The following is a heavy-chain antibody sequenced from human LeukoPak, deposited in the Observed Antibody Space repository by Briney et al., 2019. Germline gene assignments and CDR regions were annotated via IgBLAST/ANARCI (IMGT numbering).Heavy chain of an antibody. CDR3: AADYGSGSYVDFDY. CDR2: IVVGSGNT. CDR1: GFTFTSSA. D-gene: IGHD3-10*01. J-gene: IGHJ4*02. V-gene: IGHV1-58*01. Sequence: GTSVKVSCKASGFTFTSSAVQWVRQARGQRLEWIGWIVVGSGNTNYAQKFQERVTITRDMSTSTAYMELSSLRSEDTAVYYCAADYGSGSYVDFDYWGQGTLVTVSS.